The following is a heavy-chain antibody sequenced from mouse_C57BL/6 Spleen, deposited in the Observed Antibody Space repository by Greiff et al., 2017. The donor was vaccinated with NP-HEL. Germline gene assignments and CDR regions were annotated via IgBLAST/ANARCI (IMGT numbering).Heavy chain of an antibody. V-gene: IGHV1-52*01. J-gene: IGHJ2*01. CDR2: IDPSDSET. CDR3: ARRTNWDEDYFDY. Sequence: VQLQQPGAELVRPGSSVKLSCKASGYTFTSYWMHWVKQRPIQGLEWIGNIDPSDSETHYNQKFKDKATLTVDKSSSTAYMQLSSLTSEDSAVYYCARRTNWDEDYFDYWGQGTTLTVSS. CDR1: GYTFTSYW. D-gene: IGHD4-1*01.